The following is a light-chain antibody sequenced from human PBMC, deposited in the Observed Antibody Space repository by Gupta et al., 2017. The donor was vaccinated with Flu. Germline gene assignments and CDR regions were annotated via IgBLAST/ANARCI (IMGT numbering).Light chain of an antibody. Sequence: LGERATINCKSSQSVLYSSNNKNYLAWYQQKPGQPPKLLIYWASTRESGVPDRFSGSGSGTDFTLTISSLQAEDVAVYYCQQDYSTPFTFGPGTKVDIK. CDR1: QSVLYSSNNKNY. CDR3: QQDYSTPFT. V-gene: IGKV4-1*01. J-gene: IGKJ3*01. CDR2: WAS.